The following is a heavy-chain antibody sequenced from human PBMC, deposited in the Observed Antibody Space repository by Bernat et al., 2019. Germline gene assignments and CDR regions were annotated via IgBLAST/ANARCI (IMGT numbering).Heavy chain of an antibody. CDR3: ANAPEYSGSWRLDH. CDR1: GFTFSSYV. J-gene: IGHJ4*02. CDR2: ISVSGGTT. D-gene: IGHD6-13*01. V-gene: IGHV3-23*01. Sequence: EVQLLESGGGLVQPGGSLRLSCAASGFTFSSYVMNWVRQAPGEGLEWVSAISVSGGTTYYADSVKGRFTIARDNSRNTVFLQMNSLRAEDTAVYYCANAPEYSGSWRLDHWGQGTLVTVSS.